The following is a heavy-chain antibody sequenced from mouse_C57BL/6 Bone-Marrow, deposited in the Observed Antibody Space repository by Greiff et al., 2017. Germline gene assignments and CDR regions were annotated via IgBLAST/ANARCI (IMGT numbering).Heavy chain of an antibody. CDR1: GYAFSSSW. V-gene: IGHV1-82*01. CDR3: ARWNWDWYFDV. D-gene: IGHD4-1*01. J-gene: IGHJ1*03. Sequence: VKLMESGPELVKPGASVKISCKASGYAFSSSWMNWVKQRPGKGLEWIGRIYPGDGDTYYNGKFKGKATLTADKSSSTAYMQLSSLTSEDSAVYFCARWNWDWYFDVWGTGTTVTVSS. CDR2: IYPGDGDT.